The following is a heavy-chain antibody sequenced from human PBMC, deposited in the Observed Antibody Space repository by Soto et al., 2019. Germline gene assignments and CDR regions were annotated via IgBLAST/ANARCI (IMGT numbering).Heavy chain of an antibody. D-gene: IGHD3-16*02. CDR3: ARVMYDYIWGSYRYGCEDAFDI. V-gene: IGHV1-18*01. Sequence: QVQLVQSGAEVKKPGASVKVSCKASGYTFTSYGISWVRQAPGQGLEWMGWISAYNGNTNYAQKLQGRVTMTTDTSTSTAYMELRSLRSDDTAVYYCARVMYDYIWGSYRYGCEDAFDIWGQGTMVTVSS. CDR2: ISAYNGNT. J-gene: IGHJ3*02. CDR1: GYTFTSYG.